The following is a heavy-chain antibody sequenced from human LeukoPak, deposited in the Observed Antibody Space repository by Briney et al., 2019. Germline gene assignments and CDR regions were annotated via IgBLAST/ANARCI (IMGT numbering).Heavy chain of an antibody. V-gene: IGHV3-23*01. CDR2: ISGSDGST. CDR1: GFTFSNYA. D-gene: IGHD2-15*01. CDR3: AKGRGYCTGDSCYSDY. Sequence: QSGGSLRLSCTASGFTFSNYAMSWVRQAPGKGLEWVSTISGSDGSTYYADSVKGRFTISRDNSKNTLYLQMNSLRVEDTAIYYCAKGRGYCTGDSCYSDYWGQGTLVTVSS. J-gene: IGHJ4*02.